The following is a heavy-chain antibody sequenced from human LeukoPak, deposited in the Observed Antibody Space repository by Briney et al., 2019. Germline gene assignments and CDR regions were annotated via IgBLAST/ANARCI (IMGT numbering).Heavy chain of an antibody. D-gene: IGHD3-10*01. V-gene: IGHV3-30*03. CDR3: AGGGWYFEY. J-gene: IGHJ4*02. Sequence: GGSLRLSCTASKFTLSSYGMHWVRQAPGKGLEWVAAISYDGSKKDYADSVKGRFTISRDNSKNTLYLQMNSLRVEDTAVYYCAGGGWYFEYGGQGTLVTVSA. CDR1: KFTLSSYG. CDR2: ISYDGSKK.